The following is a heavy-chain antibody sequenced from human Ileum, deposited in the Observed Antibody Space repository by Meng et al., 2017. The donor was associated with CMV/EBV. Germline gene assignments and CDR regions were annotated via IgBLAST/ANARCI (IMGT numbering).Heavy chain of an antibody. D-gene: IGHD3-3*02. V-gene: IGHV4-39*07. Sequence: GSLRLSCTVSGGSISSSSYYWGWIRQPPGKGLEWIGSIYYSGSTYYNPSLKSRVTISVDTSKNQFSLKLSSVTAADTAVYYCARHFWSGYSFNWFDPWGQGTLVTVSS. CDR1: GGSISSSSYY. CDR2: IYYSGST. CDR3: ARHFWSGYSFNWFDP. J-gene: IGHJ5*02.